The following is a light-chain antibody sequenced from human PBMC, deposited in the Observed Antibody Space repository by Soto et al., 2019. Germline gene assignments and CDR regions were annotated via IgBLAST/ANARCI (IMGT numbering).Light chain of an antibody. J-gene: IGLJ2*01. Sequence: QSVLTQPASVSGSPGQSITISCTGTSSDVGSYNLVSWYQQHPGKAPKLMIYEGSKRPSGVSNRFSGSKSGNTASLTISGLQAEDEADYSCCSYAGSSNHVVFGGGTKLTVL. CDR2: EGS. CDR3: CSYAGSSNHVV. CDR1: SSDVGSYNL. V-gene: IGLV2-23*01.